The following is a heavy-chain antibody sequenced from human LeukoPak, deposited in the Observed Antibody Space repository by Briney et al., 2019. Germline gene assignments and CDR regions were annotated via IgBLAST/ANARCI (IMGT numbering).Heavy chain of an antibody. CDR3: ARRLSGDGDLDY. CDR1: GYTFTSHG. J-gene: IGHJ4*02. V-gene: IGHV1-18*01. CDR2: ISTFNGDA. Sequence: ASVKVSCKASGYTFTSHGISWVRQAPGQGLEWMGWISTFNGDAHYTQKLQDRVTMTTDTSTSAAYMELRSLRSDDTAVYYCARRLSGDGDLDYWGQGTLVTVSS. D-gene: IGHD7-27*01.